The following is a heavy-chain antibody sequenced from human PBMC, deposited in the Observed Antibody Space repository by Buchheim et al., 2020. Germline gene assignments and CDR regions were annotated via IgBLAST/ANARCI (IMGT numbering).Heavy chain of an antibody. CDR2: ISGSDNTI. CDR1: GFTFSSYG. V-gene: IGHV3-48*04. Sequence: VQLVESGGGLIQPGESLRLSCAASGFTFSSYGMNWVRQAPGKGLEWVSFISGSDNTIYYADSVKGRFTISRDNAKNSLVLHMNSLRVEDTAVYYCARDQRDQGYWYFDLWGRGT. CDR3: ARDQRDQGYWYFDL. J-gene: IGHJ2*01.